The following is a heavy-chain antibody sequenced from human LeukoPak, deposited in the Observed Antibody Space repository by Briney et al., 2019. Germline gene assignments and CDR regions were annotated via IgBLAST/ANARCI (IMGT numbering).Heavy chain of an antibody. CDR1: GGPIISYY. J-gene: IGHJ5*02. CDR3: ARVPYGSGENWFDL. V-gene: IGHV4-59*01. CDR2: ISYSGYT. Sequence: PSETLSLTCTISGGPIISYYWTWIRQPPEKGLEWIGYISYSGYTDYNPSLKSRVTISVDTSKNQFSLKLSSVTAADTAIYYCARVPYGSGENWFDLWGQGTLVTVSS. D-gene: IGHD3-10*01.